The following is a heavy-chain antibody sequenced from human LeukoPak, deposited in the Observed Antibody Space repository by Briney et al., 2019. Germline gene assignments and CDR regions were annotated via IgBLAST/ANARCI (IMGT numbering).Heavy chain of an antibody. CDR3: ARRRLNCSTSCYKTDFDY. CDR2: IYYSGST. J-gene: IGHJ4*02. D-gene: IGHD2-2*02. CDR1: GGSISSSSYY. V-gene: IGHV4-39*01. Sequence: SETLSLTCTVSGGSISSSSYYWGWIRQPPGKGLEWIGSIYYSGSTYYNPSLKSRVTISVDTSKNQFSLKLSPVTAADTAVYYCARRRLNCSTSCYKTDFDYWGQGTLVTVSS.